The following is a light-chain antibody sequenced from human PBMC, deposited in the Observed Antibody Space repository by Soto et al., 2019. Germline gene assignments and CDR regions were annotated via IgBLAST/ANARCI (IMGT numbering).Light chain of an antibody. CDR1: QSISNW. Sequence: DIQMTQSPSTLPASVGDRVTITCRASQSISNWLAWYQQKPGKAPKLLIYKASSLESGVPSRFSGSGSGTDFTLTISSLQPEDFATYYCQQANSFPFTFGQGTRLEIK. CDR2: KAS. J-gene: IGKJ5*01. V-gene: IGKV1-5*03. CDR3: QQANSFPFT.